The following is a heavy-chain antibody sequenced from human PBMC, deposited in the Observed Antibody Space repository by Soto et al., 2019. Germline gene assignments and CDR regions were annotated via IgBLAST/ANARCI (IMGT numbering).Heavy chain of an antibody. CDR1: GGSISRYY. CDR2: IYYSGST. CDR3: ARDRFLTGEEFYYYMDV. Sequence: SETLSLTCTVSGGSISRYYWSWIRQPPGKGLEWIGYIYYSGSTNYNPSLKSRVTMSVDTSKNQFSLKLSSVTAADTAIYYCARDRFLTGEEFYYYMDVWGKGTTVTVSS. D-gene: IGHD7-27*01. J-gene: IGHJ6*03. V-gene: IGHV4-59*01.